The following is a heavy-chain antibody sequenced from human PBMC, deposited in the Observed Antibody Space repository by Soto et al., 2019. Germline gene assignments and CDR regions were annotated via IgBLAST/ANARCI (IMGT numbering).Heavy chain of an antibody. D-gene: IGHD3-10*01. CDR3: ARDLDPSGSYYTNY. J-gene: IGHJ4*02. V-gene: IGHV1-18*01. CDR1: GDTFSTIG. CDR2: ISPHKGDT. Sequence: ASVKDSCKTSGDTFSTIGITWVRQAPGQGLEWMGWISPHKGDTYYAQRLQGRVTMTTDTSTSTAYMELRGLRSDDTAVYFCARDLDPSGSYYTNYWGQGTLVTVSS.